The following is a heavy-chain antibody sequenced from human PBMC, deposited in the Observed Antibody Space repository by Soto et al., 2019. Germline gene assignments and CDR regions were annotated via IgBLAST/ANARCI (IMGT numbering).Heavy chain of an antibody. J-gene: IGHJ4*02. V-gene: IGHV1-46*01. CDR1: GYTFTSYY. Sequence: ASVKVSCKASGYTFTSYYMHWVRQAPGQGLEWMGVIEPSGGSKSYTQKFQDRITMTRDTSTSTVYMELSSLRSEDTAVYYCARDLPPVDYWGQGTLVTAPQ. CDR3: ARDLPPVDY. CDR2: IEPSGGSK.